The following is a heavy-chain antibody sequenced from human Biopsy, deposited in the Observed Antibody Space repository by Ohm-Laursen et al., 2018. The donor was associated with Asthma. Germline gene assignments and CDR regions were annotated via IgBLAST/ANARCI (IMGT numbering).Heavy chain of an antibody. V-gene: IGHV3-9*01. CDR3: AKATLGDIGKDY. CDR2: ISWNSGSI. Sequence: SLRLSCSASGTHFGSYNMHWARQAPGKGLEWVSGISWNSGSIGYADSVKGRFTISRDNAKNSLYLQMNSLRVEDTALYYCAKATLGDIGKDYWGQGTLVTVSS. D-gene: IGHD2-21*01. CDR1: GTHFGSYN. J-gene: IGHJ4*02.